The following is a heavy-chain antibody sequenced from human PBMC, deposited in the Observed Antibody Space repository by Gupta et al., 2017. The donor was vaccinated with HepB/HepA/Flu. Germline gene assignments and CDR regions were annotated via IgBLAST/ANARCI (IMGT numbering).Heavy chain of an antibody. Sequence: QITLRDSGPTLVKPTQTLTLTCTFSWFSLTTSGVGVGWIRQPPGKALEWLAFIYSNDDKRYSPTLKSRLTITNDTSKTQVVLTMTNMATVDTATYFGAHRLSYDYFDDGGQGTMVTVCS. CDR2: IYSNDDK. CDR1: WFSLTTSGVG. CDR3: AHRLSYDYFDD. V-gene: IGHV2-5*01. J-gene: IGHJ4*02. D-gene: IGHD3-16*01.